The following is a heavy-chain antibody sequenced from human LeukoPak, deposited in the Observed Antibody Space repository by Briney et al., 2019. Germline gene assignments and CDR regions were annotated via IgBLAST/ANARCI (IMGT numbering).Heavy chain of an antibody. CDR2: INHSGST. CDR3: ARTKSRVGYQLRHWYFDH. V-gene: IGHV4-34*01. Sequence: SETLSLTCAVYGGSFSGYYWSWIRQPPGKGLEWIGEINHSGSTNYNPSLKSRVTISVDTSRNQFSLKLSSVTAADTAVYYCARTKSRVGYQLRHWYFDHWGRGTLVTVSS. D-gene: IGHD2-2*01. J-gene: IGHJ2*01. CDR1: GGSFSGYY.